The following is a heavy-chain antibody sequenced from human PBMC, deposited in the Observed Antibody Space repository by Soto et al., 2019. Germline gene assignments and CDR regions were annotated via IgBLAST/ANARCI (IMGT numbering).Heavy chain of an antibody. CDR2: ISYDGSNK. D-gene: IGHD4-17*01. V-gene: IGHV3-30-3*01. J-gene: IGHJ6*02. CDR1: GFTFSSYA. Sequence: GGSLRLSCAASGFTFSSYAMHWVRQAPGKGLEWVAVISYDGSNKYYADSVKGRFTISRDNSKNTLYLQMNSLRAEDTAVYYCARVLEDYGDYVYYYRMDVWGQGTTVTVSS. CDR3: ARVLEDYGDYVYYYRMDV.